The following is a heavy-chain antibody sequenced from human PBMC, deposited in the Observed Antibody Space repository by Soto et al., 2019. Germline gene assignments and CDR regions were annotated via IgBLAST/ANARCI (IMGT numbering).Heavy chain of an antibody. D-gene: IGHD2-15*01. V-gene: IGHV4-59*08. CDR2: IYYSGST. CDR3: ARQGYCSGGSGYPRRSLDY. CDR1: GGSISSYY. J-gene: IGHJ4*02. Sequence: PSETLSLTCTVSGGSISSYYWSWIRQPPGKGLEWIGYIYYSGSTNYNPSLKSRVTISVDTSKIQFSLKLSSVTAADTAVYYCARQGYCSGGSGYPRRSLDYWGQGTLVTVSA.